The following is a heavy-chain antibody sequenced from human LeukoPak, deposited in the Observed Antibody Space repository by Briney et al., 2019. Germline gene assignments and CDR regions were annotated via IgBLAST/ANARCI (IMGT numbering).Heavy chain of an antibody. CDR1: GFTFSSYW. Sequence: GGSPRLSCAASGFTFSSYWMTWVRQAPGKGLEWVANIKEDGSEKYYVDSVKGRFTISRDNAKNSLYLQMNSLRAEDTAVYYCASGEDYDSSGYRYFDYWGQGTLVTVSS. D-gene: IGHD3-22*01. V-gene: IGHV3-7*01. CDR3: ASGEDYDSSGYRYFDY. J-gene: IGHJ4*02. CDR2: IKEDGSEK.